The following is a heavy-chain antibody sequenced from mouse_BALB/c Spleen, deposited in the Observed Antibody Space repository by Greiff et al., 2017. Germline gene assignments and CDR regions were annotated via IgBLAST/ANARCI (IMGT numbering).Heavy chain of an antibody. J-gene: IGHJ3*01. Sequence: DVKLVESGGGLVKPGGSLKLSCAASGFTFSSYAMSWVRQTPEKRLEWVASISSGGSTYYPDSVKGRFTISRDNARNILYLQMSSLRSEDTAMYYCARENYGDDKGAWFAYWGQETLFTVSA. CDR3: ARENYGDDKGAWFAY. D-gene: IGHD2-2*01. CDR2: ISSGGST. V-gene: IGHV5-6-5*01. CDR1: GFTFSSYA.